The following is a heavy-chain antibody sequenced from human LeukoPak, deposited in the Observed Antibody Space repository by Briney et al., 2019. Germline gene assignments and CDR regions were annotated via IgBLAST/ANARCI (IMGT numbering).Heavy chain of an antibody. Sequence: GSLRLSCAASGFTFSSYTMSWVRQPPGKGLEWIGEIYHSGSTNYNPSLKSRVTISVDKSKNQFSLKLCSVTAADTAVYYCARGYGDYYHWGQGTLVTVSS. J-gene: IGHJ5*02. CDR2: IYHSGST. CDR3: ARGYGDYYH. CDR1: GFTFSSYTM. V-gene: IGHV4-4*02. D-gene: IGHD4-17*01.